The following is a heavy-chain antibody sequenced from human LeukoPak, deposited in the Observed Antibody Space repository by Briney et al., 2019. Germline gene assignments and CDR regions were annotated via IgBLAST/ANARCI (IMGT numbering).Heavy chain of an antibody. CDR2: INAGNGNT. D-gene: IGHD3-10*01. J-gene: IGHJ4*02. CDR1: GYTFTSYA. Sequence: ASVKVSCKASGYTFTSYAMHWVRQAPGQRLEWMGWINAGNGNTKYSQKLQGRVTMTTDASTSTAYMELRSLRSDDTAVYYCARRWDYYSSGRPFDQWGQGTLVTVSS. CDR3: ARRWDYYSSGRPFDQ. V-gene: IGHV1-3*01.